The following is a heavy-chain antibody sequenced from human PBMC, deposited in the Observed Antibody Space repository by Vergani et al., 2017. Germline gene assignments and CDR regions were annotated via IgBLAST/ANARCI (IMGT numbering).Heavy chain of an antibody. V-gene: IGHV4-34*01. CDR3: ASLAGHTYAFDI. CDR2: INHSGST. CDR1: GGSFSGYY. D-gene: IGHD6-19*01. Sequence: QVQLQQWGAGLLKPSETLSLTCAVYGGSFSGYYWSWIRQPPGKGLECIGEINHSGSTNYNPSLKSRVTISVDTSKNQFSLKLSSVTAADTAVYYCASLAGHTYAFDIWGQGTMVTVSS. J-gene: IGHJ3*02.